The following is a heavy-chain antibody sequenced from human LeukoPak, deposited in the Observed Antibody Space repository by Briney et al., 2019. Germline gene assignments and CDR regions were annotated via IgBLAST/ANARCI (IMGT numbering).Heavy chain of an antibody. J-gene: IGHJ6*02. CDR1: GLSFSDYL. CDR3: TTYIQRYPGMDV. V-gene: IGHV3-23*01. Sequence: QPGGSLRDSCAVSGLSFSDYLKLWVRQAPEKRLEWVAVTAGADDVIQYADSVKGRFTISTDNSKNTVYLQMNSLRAEDTALCFCTTYIQRYPGMDVWGQGTTVTVSS. CDR2: TAGADDVI. D-gene: IGHD1-1*01.